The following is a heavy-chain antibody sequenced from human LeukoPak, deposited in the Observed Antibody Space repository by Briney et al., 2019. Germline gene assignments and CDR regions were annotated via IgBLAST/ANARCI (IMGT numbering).Heavy chain of an antibody. Sequence: GGSLRLSCAASGFTFSSYWMSWVRQAPGKGLEWVANIKQDGSEKYYVDSVKGRFTISRDNAKNSLYLQMNSLRAEDTAVYYCARDHPYYDFWSGYYYYYYMDVWGKGTTVTVSS. V-gene: IGHV3-7*01. J-gene: IGHJ6*03. D-gene: IGHD3-3*01. CDR2: IKQDGSEK. CDR3: ARDHPYYDFWSGYYYYYYMDV. CDR1: GFTFSSYW.